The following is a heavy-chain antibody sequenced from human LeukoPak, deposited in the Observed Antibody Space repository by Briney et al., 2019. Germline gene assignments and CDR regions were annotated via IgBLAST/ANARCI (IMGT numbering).Heavy chain of an antibody. CDR1: GGTFSSYA. D-gene: IGHD5-18*01. V-gene: IGHV1-69*04. CDR2: IIPILGIA. J-gene: IGHJ4*02. CDR3: AREEGGGTAMVSH. Sequence: SVRVSCKASGGTFSSYAISWVRQAPGQGLEWMGRIIPILGIANYAQKFQGSVTITADKSTSTAYMELSSLRSEDTAVYYCAREEGGGTAMVSHWGQGTLVTVSS.